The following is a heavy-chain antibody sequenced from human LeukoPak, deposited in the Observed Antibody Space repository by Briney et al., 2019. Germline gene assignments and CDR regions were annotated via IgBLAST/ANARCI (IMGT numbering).Heavy chain of an antibody. V-gene: IGHV3-23*01. CDR1: GFTVSGNY. CDR3: AKSTQLRGGIATDFDS. J-gene: IGHJ4*02. CDR2: ISGSGGST. Sequence: GGSLRLSCAISGFTVSGNYMNWVRQAPGKGLEWVSAISGSGGSTYYADSVKGRFTISRDNSKNTLYLQMNSLRAEDTAVYYCAKSTQLRGGIATDFDSWGQGTLVTVSS. D-gene: IGHD3-16*02.